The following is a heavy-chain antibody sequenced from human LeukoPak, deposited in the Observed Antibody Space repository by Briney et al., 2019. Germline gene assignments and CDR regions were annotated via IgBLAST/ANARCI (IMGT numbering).Heavy chain of an antibody. CDR1: GFTFSSYA. J-gene: IGHJ4*02. Sequence: PGGALRLSCAASGFTFSSYAMSWGREAPGKGLGGGSTSSGSGGSTYYADSVKGRFTISRDNSKNTLYLQMNSLRAEDTAVYYCARDRTAGKGASYYFDYWGQGTLVTVSS. CDR3: ARDRTAGKGASYYFDY. D-gene: IGHD6-13*01. CDR2: SSGSGGST. V-gene: IGHV3-23*01.